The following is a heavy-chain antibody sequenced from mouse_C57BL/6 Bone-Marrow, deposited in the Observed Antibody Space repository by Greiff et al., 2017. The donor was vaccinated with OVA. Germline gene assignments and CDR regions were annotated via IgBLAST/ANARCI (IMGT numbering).Heavy chain of an antibody. CDR1: GYTFTSYW. V-gene: IGHV1-61*01. Sequence: QVQLQQPGAELVRPGSSVKLSCKASGYTFTSYWMDWVKQRPGQGLEWIGNIYPADSETNYNQKFKDKATVTEDKSSSTAYMQLSSLTSEDSAVYYCARVGYSLYYDYWGQGTTLTVSS. CDR2: IYPADSET. D-gene: IGHD2-3*01. J-gene: IGHJ2*01. CDR3: ARVGYSLYYDY.